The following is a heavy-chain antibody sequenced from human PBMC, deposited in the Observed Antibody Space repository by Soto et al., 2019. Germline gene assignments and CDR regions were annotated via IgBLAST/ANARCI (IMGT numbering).Heavy chain of an antibody. J-gene: IGHJ6*02. CDR3: AKDRIRDYYYYGMDV. CDR1: GFTFSSYG. Sequence: GGSLRLSCAASGFTFSSYGMHWVRQAPGKGLEWVAVISYDGSNKYYADSVKGRFTISRDNSKNTLYLQMNSLRAEDTAVYYCAKDRIRDYYYYGMDVWGQGTTVTVSS. D-gene: IGHD1-20*01. CDR2: ISYDGSNK. V-gene: IGHV3-30*18.